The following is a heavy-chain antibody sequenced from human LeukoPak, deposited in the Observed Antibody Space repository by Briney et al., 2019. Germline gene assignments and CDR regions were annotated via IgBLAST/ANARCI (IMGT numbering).Heavy chain of an antibody. J-gene: IGHJ5*02. V-gene: IGHV4-59*12. Sequence: SETLSLTCTVSGGSISSYWSWIRQPPGKGLEWIAYIHDSGSTYNNPSLKSRLSISIDMSKNQFSLKLNSVTAADTAVYYCARVVAAAGNNWFDPWGQGTLVTVSS. CDR2: IHDSGST. CDR1: GGSISSY. CDR3: ARVVAAAGNNWFDP. D-gene: IGHD6-13*01.